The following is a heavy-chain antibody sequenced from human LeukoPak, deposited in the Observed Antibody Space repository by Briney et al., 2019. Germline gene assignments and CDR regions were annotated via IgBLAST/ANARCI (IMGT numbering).Heavy chain of an antibody. Sequence: ASVKVSCKASGYTFATYYIHWVRQAPGQGLEWMGIINPKTGITNYAQKFQGRVTITRDTSASTVYMDLGSPKSEDTAVYYCARWEDIVVVAAATIEYWGQGALVTVSS. D-gene: IGHD2-15*01. CDR1: GYTFATYY. V-gene: IGHV1-46*01. CDR2: INPKTGIT. CDR3: ARWEDIVVVAAATIEY. J-gene: IGHJ4*02.